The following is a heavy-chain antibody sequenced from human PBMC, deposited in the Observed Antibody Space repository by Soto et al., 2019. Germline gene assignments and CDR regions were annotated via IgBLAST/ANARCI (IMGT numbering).Heavy chain of an antibody. V-gene: IGHV3-23*01. D-gene: IGHD1-1*01. CDR1: GFTFSNYA. Sequence: GGSLRLSCAASGFTFSNYAMSWVRQAPGKGLEWVSAISSSGDSPYYADSVKGRFTVSRDNSKNTLYLQMNSLRVEDTAIYYCARNTIPHPRYWSQGTRVTVSP. CDR2: ISSSGDSP. CDR3: ARNTIPHPRY. J-gene: IGHJ4*02.